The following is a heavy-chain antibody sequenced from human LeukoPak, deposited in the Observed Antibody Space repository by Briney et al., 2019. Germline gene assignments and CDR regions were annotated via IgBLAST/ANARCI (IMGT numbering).Heavy chain of an antibody. Sequence: ASVKVSCKASGYTFTGYYMHWVRQAPGQGLEWMGWISAYNGNTNYAQKLQGRVTMTTDTPTSTAYMELRSLRSDDTAVYYCARLDGSGSGFDPWGQGTPVTVSS. CDR2: ISAYNGNT. D-gene: IGHD3-10*01. J-gene: IGHJ5*02. CDR1: GYTFTGYY. V-gene: IGHV1-18*04. CDR3: ARLDGSGSGFDP.